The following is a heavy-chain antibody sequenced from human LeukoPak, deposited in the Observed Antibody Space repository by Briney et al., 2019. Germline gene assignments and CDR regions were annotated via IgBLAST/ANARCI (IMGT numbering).Heavy chain of an antibody. CDR2: IYYSGST. V-gene: IGHV4-39*01. Sequence: PSETLSLTCTVSGGSISSSSYYWGWIRQPPGKGLEWIGSIYYSGSTYYNPSLKSRVTISVDTSKNQFSLKLSSVTAADTAVYYCARTRGDYGLAVYWGQGTLVTVSS. J-gene: IGHJ4*02. CDR3: ARTRGDYGLAVY. D-gene: IGHD4-17*01. CDR1: GGSISSSSYY.